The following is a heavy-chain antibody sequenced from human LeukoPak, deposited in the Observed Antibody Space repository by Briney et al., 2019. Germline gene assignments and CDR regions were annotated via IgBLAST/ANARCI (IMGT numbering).Heavy chain of an antibody. CDR2: IYYNGGT. D-gene: IGHD2-2*01. J-gene: IGHJ4*02. Sequence: PSETLSLTCTVSGGSISSSSYYWGWIRQPPGKGLELIGTIYYNGGTYYNPSLKSRVTISIDTSKNQFSLKLSSVTAADTAVYYCARDNSRSTSSHWGYNFDYWGQGTLVTVSS. CDR1: GGSISSSSYY. V-gene: IGHV4-39*07. CDR3: ARDNSRSTSSHWGYNFDY.